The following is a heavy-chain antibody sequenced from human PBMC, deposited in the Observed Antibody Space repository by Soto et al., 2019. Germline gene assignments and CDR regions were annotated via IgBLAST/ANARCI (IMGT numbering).Heavy chain of an antibody. D-gene: IGHD2-21*01. V-gene: IGHV4-34*01. CDR1: GGSFSGYY. J-gene: IGHJ4*02. CDR2: INHSGST. Sequence: QVQLQQWCAGLLKPSETLSLTCAVYGGSFSGYYWTWIRQPPGTWLEWIGDINHSGSTNYNPSLKSRVALSVDTSTNQFSLKLTSVTAADTAVYYSARDKIPGVFDYWGKGNLVTVSS. CDR3: ARDKIPGVFDY.